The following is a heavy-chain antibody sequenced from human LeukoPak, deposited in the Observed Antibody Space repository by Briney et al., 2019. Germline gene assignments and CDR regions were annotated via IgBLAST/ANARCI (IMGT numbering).Heavy chain of an antibody. D-gene: IGHD3-22*01. Sequence: PSQTLSLTCTVSGGSISSGSYYWSWIRQPAGKGLEWIGRIYTSGSTNYNPSLKSRVTISVDTSKNQFSLKLSSVTAADTAVYYCAKGSPYDSSGYYYCYFDYWGQGTLVTVSS. V-gene: IGHV4-61*02. CDR3: AKGSPYDSSGYYYCYFDY. CDR2: IYTSGST. J-gene: IGHJ4*02. CDR1: GGSISSGSYY.